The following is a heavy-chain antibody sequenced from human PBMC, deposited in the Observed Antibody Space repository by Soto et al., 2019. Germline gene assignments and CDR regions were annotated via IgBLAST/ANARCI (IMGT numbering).Heavy chain of an antibody. V-gene: IGHV1-24*01. CDR2: FDPEDGET. J-gene: IGHJ3*02. CDR1: GYTLTELS. Sequence: QVQLVQSGAEVKKPGASVKVSCKVSGYTLTELSMHWVRQDPGKGLEWMGGFDPEDGETIYAQKFQGRVTMTEDTSTDRAYMELSSLRSEDTAVYYCATNEQQLFGAGLDAFDIWGQGTMVTASS. CDR3: ATNEQQLFGAGLDAFDI. D-gene: IGHD6-13*01.